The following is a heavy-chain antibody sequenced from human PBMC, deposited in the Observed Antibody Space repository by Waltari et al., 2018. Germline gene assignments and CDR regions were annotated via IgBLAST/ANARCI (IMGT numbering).Heavy chain of an antibody. CDR2: MNMDGSIT. CDR1: GFIFSSYW. CDR3: VLYSSSFLGDC. Sequence: EVQLVESGGGLVQPGGSLRLSCAASGFIFSSYWMPWVRQAPGKGLVSVSHMNMDGSITSYTDSVEGRFTISRDNAKNTLFLQMNSLRAEDTAVYYCVLYSSSFLGDCWGQGTLVTVSS. V-gene: IGHV3-74*01. D-gene: IGHD6-13*01. J-gene: IGHJ4*02.